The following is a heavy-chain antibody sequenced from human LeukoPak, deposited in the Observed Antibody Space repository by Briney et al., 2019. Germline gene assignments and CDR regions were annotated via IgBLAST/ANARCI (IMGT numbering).Heavy chain of an antibody. V-gene: IGHV3-74*01. D-gene: IGHD2-15*01. CDR2: INSDGSST. CDR1: GFTFSTCA. Sequence: GGSLRLSCAASGFTFSTCAMSWVRQAPGKGLVWVSRINSDGSSTSYADSVKGRFTISRDNAKNTLYLQMNSLRAEDTAVYYCARGYCSGGSCYFPYDSSGLYFDYWGQGTLVTVSS. CDR3: ARGYCSGGSCYFPYDSSGLYFDY. J-gene: IGHJ4*02.